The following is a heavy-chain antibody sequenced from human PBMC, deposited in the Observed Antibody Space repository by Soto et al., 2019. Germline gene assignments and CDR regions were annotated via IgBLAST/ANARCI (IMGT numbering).Heavy chain of an antibody. Sequence: SETLSLTCAVSGGSISSSNWWSWVRQPPGKGLGWIGEIYHSGSTNYNPSLKSRVTISVDRSKNQFSLKLSSVTAADTAVYYCATDPITHNGYDRMYFDYWGQGTLVNVPS. CDR3: ATDPITHNGYDRMYFDY. CDR1: GGSISSSNW. D-gene: IGHD5-12*01. J-gene: IGHJ4*02. CDR2: IYHSGST. V-gene: IGHV4-4*02.